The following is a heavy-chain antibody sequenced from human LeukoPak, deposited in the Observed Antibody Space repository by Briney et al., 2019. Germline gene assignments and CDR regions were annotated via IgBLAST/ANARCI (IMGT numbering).Heavy chain of an antibody. Sequence: GGSLRLSCAASGFTFSSYAMSWVRQAPGKGLEWVSAISGSGGSTYYADSVKGRFTISRDTSKNTLYLQMNSLRAEDTAVYYCAKDRWGIAAAGSFDYWGQGTLVTVSS. J-gene: IGHJ4*02. CDR1: GFTFSSYA. D-gene: IGHD6-13*01. V-gene: IGHV3-23*01. CDR3: AKDRWGIAAAGSFDY. CDR2: ISGSGGST.